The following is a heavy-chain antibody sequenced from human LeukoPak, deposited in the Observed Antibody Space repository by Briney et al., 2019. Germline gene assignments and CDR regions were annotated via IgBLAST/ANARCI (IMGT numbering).Heavy chain of an antibody. D-gene: IGHD4-23*01. CDR2: INAGNGNT. V-gene: IGHV1-3*01. CDR3: ARDQGRGVTYGMDV. J-gene: IGHJ6*02. Sequence: GASVKISCKAFGYSFTRYAMHWVRQAPGQRLEWMGWINAGNGNTKYSQKFQGRVTITRDTSASTVYMELSSLRSEDTAVYYCARDQGRGVTYGMDVWGQGTTVTVSS. CDR1: GYSFTRYA.